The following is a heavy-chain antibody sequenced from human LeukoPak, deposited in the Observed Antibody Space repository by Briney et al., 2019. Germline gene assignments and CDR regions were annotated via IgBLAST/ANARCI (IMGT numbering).Heavy chain of an antibody. CDR2: ISKSGDNS. D-gene: IGHD6-19*01. V-gene: IGHV3-23*01. CDR1: GFTFSNFA. Sequence: SGGSLRLSCAASGFTFSNFAISWVRQAPGKGLEWVSAISKSGDNSYYADSVKGRFTISRDNSKNTICLQMNSLRVEDTAVYYCAKLSGWTGWFFDYWGQGTVVTVSS. CDR3: AKLSGWTGWFFDY. J-gene: IGHJ4*02.